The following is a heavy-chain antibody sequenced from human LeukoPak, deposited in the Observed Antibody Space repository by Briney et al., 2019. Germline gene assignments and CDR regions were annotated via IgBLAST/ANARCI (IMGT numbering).Heavy chain of an antibody. CDR3: ASGARAVAGPGYGMDV. V-gene: IGHV3-48*01. CDR2: ISSSSSTI. J-gene: IGHJ6*02. CDR1: GFTFSSYS. D-gene: IGHD6-19*01. Sequence: GGSLRLSCAASGFTFSSYSMNWVRQAPGKGLEWVSYISSSSSTIYYADSVKGRFTISRDNAKNSLYLQMNSLRAEDTAVYYCASGARAVAGPGYGMDVWGQGTTVTVSS.